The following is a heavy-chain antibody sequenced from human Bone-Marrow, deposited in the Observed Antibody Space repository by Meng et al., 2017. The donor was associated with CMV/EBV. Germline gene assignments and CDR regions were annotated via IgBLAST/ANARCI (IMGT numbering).Heavy chain of an antibody. CDR1: GFTFDDYA. CDR3: AKRGGYDGLYYFDY. D-gene: IGHD5-12*01. Sequence: SLKISCAASGFTFDDYAMHWVRQVPGKGLEWVSGISRSSGSVGYADSVQGRFTISRDNAKNSLYLQMSSLRTEDTALYYCAKRGGYDGLYYFDYWGQGTLVTVSS. V-gene: IGHV3-9*01. J-gene: IGHJ4*02. CDR2: ISRSSGSV.